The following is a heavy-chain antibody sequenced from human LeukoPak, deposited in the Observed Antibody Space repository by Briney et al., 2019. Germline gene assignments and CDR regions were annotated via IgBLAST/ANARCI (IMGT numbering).Heavy chain of an antibody. CDR3: AKWGGYGDY. D-gene: IGHD3-16*01. V-gene: IGHV3-23*01. J-gene: IGHJ4*02. CDR2: ISGSGGST. Sequence: GGSLRLSCAASGFTFSNYGISWVRQAPGKGLEWVSGISGSGGSTYYTDSVKGRFTISRDNSKNTVYLQMNSLRAEDTAVYYCAKWGGYGDYWGQRTLVTVSS. CDR1: GFTFSNYG.